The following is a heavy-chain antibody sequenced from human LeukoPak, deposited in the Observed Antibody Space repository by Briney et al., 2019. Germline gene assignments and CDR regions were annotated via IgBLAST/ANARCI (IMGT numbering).Heavy chain of an antibody. V-gene: IGHV1-18*01. D-gene: IGHD6-6*01. CDR1: VYTFTSYG. CDR2: ISAYNGNT. CDR3: ARDPRGGYSSSSGELDY. J-gene: IGHJ4*02. Sequence: ASVKVSCKASVYTFTSYGISGVRQAPGQGLEWRGWISAYNGNTNYAQKLQGRVTMTTDTSKSTAYMELRSLRSDDTAVYYCARDPRGGYSSSSGELDYWGQGTLVTVSS.